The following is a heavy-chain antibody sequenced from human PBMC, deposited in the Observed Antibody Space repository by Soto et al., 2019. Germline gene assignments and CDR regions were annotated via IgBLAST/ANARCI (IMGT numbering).Heavy chain of an antibody. CDR1: GYTFTSYG. CDR2: IGAYNGNT. V-gene: IGHV1-18*01. CDR3: AMGSSWYLEHVTPYFDY. Sequence: QVQLVQSGAEVKKPGASVKVSCKASGYTFTSYGISWVRQAPGQGLEWMGWIGAYNGNTNYAQKLQGRVTMTTDTSTSTAYMELRSLRSDDTAVYYCAMGSSWYLEHVTPYFDYWGQGTLVTVSS. D-gene: IGHD6-13*01. J-gene: IGHJ4*02.